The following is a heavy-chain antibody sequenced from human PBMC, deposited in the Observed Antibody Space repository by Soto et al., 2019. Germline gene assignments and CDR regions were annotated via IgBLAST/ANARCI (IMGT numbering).Heavy chain of an antibody. J-gene: IGHJ4*02. V-gene: IGHV3-11*05. D-gene: IGHD6-19*01. CDR3: ARGNYGWYLGDFDY. CDR2: ISSRSTYT. Sequence: QVQLVESGGGLVKPGGSLRLSCAASGFTFSDYYMTWIRQAPGKGLEWVSYISSRSTYTNYADSVKGRFTISRDNAKNSLYLQMNSLRAEDTAVYYGARGNYGWYLGDFDYWGQGTLVTVSS. CDR1: GFTFSDYY.